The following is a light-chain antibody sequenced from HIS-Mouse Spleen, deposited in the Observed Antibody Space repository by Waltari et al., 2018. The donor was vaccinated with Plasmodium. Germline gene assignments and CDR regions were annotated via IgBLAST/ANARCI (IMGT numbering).Light chain of an antibody. CDR3: SSYTSSSTLDV. J-gene: IGLJ1*01. CDR2: DVS. CDR1: SSAVGGYNY. V-gene: IGLV2-14*03. Sequence: QSALTQPASVSGSPGQSITIPCTGTSSAVGGYNYVSWYQQHPGKAPKLMIYDVSNRPSGVSNRFSGSKSGNTASLTISGLQAEDEADYYCSSYTSSSTLDVFGTGTKVTVL.